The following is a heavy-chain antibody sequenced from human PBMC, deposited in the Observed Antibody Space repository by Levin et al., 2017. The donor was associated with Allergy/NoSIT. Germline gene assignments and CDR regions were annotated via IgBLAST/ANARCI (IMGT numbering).Heavy chain of an antibody. Sequence: GESLKISCAASGFTFSNYAVSWVRQAPGKGLEWVSAITGSGERTYYADSVKGRFTLSRDNSRNTLYLQMNSLRDDDTAVYYCAREASGTRGWYTVDYWGQGALVTVSS. CDR3: AREASGTRGWYTVDY. V-gene: IGHV3-23*01. CDR2: ITGSGERT. CDR1: GFTFSNYA. J-gene: IGHJ4*02. D-gene: IGHD6-13*01.